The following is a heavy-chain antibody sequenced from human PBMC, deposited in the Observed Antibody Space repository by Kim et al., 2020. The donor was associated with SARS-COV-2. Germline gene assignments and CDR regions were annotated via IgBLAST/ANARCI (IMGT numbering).Heavy chain of an antibody. J-gene: IGHJ6*02. D-gene: IGHD4-17*01. V-gene: IGHV3-74*01. CDR1: GFTFSSYW. CDR3: ARDNGPTEGGDYYFYYYYGMDV. Sequence: GGSLRLSCAASGFTFSSYWMHWVRQAPGKGLVWVSRINSDGSSTSYADSVKGRFTISRDNAKNTLYLQMNSLRAEDTAVYYCARDNGPTEGGDYYFYYYYGMDVWGQGTTVTVSS. CDR2: INSDGSST.